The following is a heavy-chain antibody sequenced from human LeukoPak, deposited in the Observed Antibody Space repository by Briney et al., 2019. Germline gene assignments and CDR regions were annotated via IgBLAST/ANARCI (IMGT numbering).Heavy chain of an antibody. Sequence: ASVKVSCKASGYTFTGYYMHWVRQAPGQGLEWRGWINPNSGGTNYAQKFQGRVTMTRDTSISTAYMELSRLRSDDTAVYYCAREGGFEQWIWFDPWGQGTLVTVSS. CDR3: AREGGFEQWIWFDP. V-gene: IGHV1-2*02. CDR2: INPNSGGT. J-gene: IGHJ5*02. CDR1: GYTFTGYY. D-gene: IGHD3-16*01.